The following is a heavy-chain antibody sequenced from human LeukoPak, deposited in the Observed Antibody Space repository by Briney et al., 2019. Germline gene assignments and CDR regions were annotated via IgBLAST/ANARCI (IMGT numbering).Heavy chain of an antibody. Sequence: SETLSLTCTVSGGSISSGSYYWSWIRQPAGKGLEWIGRIYTSGSTNYNPSLKSRVTISVDTSKNQSSLKLSSVTAADTAVYYCARDEVRGYCSSTSCFDAFDIWGQGTMVTVSS. D-gene: IGHD2-2*01. CDR3: ARDEVRGYCSSTSCFDAFDI. CDR1: GGSISSGSYY. V-gene: IGHV4-61*02. J-gene: IGHJ3*02. CDR2: IYTSGST.